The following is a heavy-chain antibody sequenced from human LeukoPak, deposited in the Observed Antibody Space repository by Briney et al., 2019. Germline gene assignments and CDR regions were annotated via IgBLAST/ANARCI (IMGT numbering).Heavy chain of an antibody. CDR1: GGSISSSSYY. V-gene: IGHV4-39*07. J-gene: IGHJ5*02. CDR3: ARVQQQLVENWFDP. Sequence: PSETLSLTCTVSGGSISSSSYYWGWIRQPPGKGLEWIGSIYYSGNTYYNPSLKSRVTISVDTSKNQFSLKLSSVTAADTAVYYCARVQQQLVENWFDPWGQGTLVTVSS. D-gene: IGHD6-13*01. CDR2: IYYSGNT.